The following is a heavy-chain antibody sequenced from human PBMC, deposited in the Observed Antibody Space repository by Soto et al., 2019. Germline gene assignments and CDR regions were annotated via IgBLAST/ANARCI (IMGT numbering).Heavy chain of an antibody. D-gene: IGHD3-10*01. Sequence: GGSLRLSCAASGFTFSNYGMHWVRQAPGKGLEWVAVISYDGSDKYYADSVKGRFTISRDDSKNMLYLQMNSLRPEDTAVYYCAKDRGRIADNYLDPWGQGTRVTVSS. V-gene: IGHV3-30*18. CDR1: GFTFSNYG. J-gene: IGHJ5*02. CDR2: ISYDGSDK. CDR3: AKDRGRIADNYLDP.